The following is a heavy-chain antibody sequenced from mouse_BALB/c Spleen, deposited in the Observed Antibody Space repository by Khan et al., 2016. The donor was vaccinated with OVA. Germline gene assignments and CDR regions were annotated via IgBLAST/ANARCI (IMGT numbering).Heavy chain of an antibody. V-gene: IGHV1-76*01. CDR2: IYPGTDNT. CDR3: AREEALYYLDY. J-gene: IGHJ2*01. D-gene: IGHD3-2*02. Sequence: HVQPKLLGAQLVRPGASVKLSCQTFAYIFTSYWIHLVKHRSGQVLEWIARIYPGTDNTYYNEKVKDKAKLTADKSSSTAYMQLSSLKSEDSAVYFCAREEALYYLDYWGQGTTLTVSS. CDR1: AYIFTSYW.